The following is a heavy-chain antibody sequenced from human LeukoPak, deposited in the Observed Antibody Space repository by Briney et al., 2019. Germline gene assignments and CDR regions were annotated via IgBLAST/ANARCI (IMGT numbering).Heavy chain of an antibody. CDR1: GYTFTGYY. J-gene: IGHJ4*02. CDR3: ATHDYGDYLDY. D-gene: IGHD4-17*01. Sequence: ASVKVSCKASGYTFTGYYMHWVRQAPGQGLEWMGWINPNSGGTNYAQEFQGRVTMTRDTSISTAYMELSRLRSDDTAVYYCATHDYGDYLDYWGQGTLVTVSS. CDR2: INPNSGGT. V-gene: IGHV1-2*02.